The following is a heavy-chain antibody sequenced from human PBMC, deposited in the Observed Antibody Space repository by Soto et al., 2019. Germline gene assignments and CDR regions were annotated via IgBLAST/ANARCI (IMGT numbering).Heavy chain of an antibody. V-gene: IGHV1-69*08. CDR1: GGSFSNNS. D-gene: IGHD5-18*01. J-gene: IGHJ4*02. Sequence: QVQLVQSGAEVKKPGSSVKVSCKVSGGSFSNNSISWVRQAPGQGLEWMGRIIPIIDTANYAQKFEGRVTITADKSTSTAYMELSSLRPEDTAVYYCARAMGISYGFSFWGQGTLVTVSS. CDR2: IIPIIDTA. CDR3: ARAMGISYGFSF.